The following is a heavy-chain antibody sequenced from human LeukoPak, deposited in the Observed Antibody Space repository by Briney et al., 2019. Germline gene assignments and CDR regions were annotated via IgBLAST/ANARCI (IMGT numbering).Heavy chain of an antibody. CDR3: ARDRFCSSTNCYTPAY. J-gene: IGHJ4*02. CDR1: GFTFSSYA. D-gene: IGHD2-2*02. V-gene: IGHV3-30-3*01. Sequence: GGSLRLSCAASGFTFSSYAMHWVRQAPGKGLEWVAVISYDGSNKDYADSVKGRFTISRDNSKNTLYLQMNSLRAEDTAVYYCARDRFCSSTNCYTPAYWGQGTLVPVSS. CDR2: ISYDGSNK.